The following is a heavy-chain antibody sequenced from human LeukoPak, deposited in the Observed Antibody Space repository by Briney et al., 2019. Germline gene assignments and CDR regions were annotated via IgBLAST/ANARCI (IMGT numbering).Heavy chain of an antibody. CDR3: AGSYGSGSYYPL. V-gene: IGHV3-30*02. CDR1: GFTFSSYG. Sequence: GGSLRLSCAASGFTFSSYGMHWVRQAPGKGLEWVGFIRLDGSNKLYADSVKGRFTISRDNSKNTLYLQMNSLRAEDTAVYYCAGSYGSGSYYPLWGQGTLVTVSS. J-gene: IGHJ4*02. CDR2: IRLDGSNK. D-gene: IGHD3-10*01.